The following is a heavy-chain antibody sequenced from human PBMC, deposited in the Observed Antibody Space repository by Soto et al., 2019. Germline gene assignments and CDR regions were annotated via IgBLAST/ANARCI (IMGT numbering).Heavy chain of an antibody. J-gene: IGHJ4*02. D-gene: IGHD5-12*01. CDR2: INHSGST. CDR3: ARYGYSGYDLDYFDY. Sequence: SETLSLTCAVYGGSFSGYYWSWIRQPPGKGLEWIGEINHSGSTNYNPSLKSRVTISVDTSKNQFSLKLSSVTAADTAVYYCARYGYSGYDLDYFDYWGQGTLVTVSS. CDR1: GGSFSGYY. V-gene: IGHV4-34*01.